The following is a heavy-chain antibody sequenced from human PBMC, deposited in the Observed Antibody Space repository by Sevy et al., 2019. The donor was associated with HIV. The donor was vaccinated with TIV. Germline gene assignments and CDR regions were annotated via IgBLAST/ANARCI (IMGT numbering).Heavy chain of an antibody. CDR1: GGSFSGYY. V-gene: IGHV4-34*01. D-gene: IGHD2-2*01. CDR3: ARHCSSTSCSHAFDI. Sequence: SETLSLTCAVYGGSFSGYYWSWIRQPPGKGLEWIGEINHSGSTNYNPSLKSRVTISVDTSENQFSLNLSSVTAADTAVYYCARHCSSTSCSHAFDIWGQGTMVTVSS. CDR2: INHSGST. J-gene: IGHJ3*02.